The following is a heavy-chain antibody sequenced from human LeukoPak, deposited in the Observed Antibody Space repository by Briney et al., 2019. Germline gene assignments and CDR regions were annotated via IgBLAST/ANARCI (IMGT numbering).Heavy chain of an antibody. CDR2: IYSGGST. Sequence: PGGSLRLSCAASGFTVSSNYMSWVRQAPGKGLEWVSIIYSGGSTFYADSVKGRFTISRDNSKNRLYLQMNSLRAEDTAVYYCAKVHSSGYIDYWGQGTLVTVSS. D-gene: IGHD3-22*01. V-gene: IGHV3-53*01. CDR3: AKVHSSGYIDY. CDR1: GFTVSSNY. J-gene: IGHJ4*02.